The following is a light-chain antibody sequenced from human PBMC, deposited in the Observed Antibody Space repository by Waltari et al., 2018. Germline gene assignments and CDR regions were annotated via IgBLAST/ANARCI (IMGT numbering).Light chain of an antibody. J-gene: IGKJ3*01. CDR1: QDISNY. Sequence: DIQMTQSPSSLSAFVGDRVIMTCQASQDISNYLNRYQQKPGKAPKLLIRDASNLETGVPTRFSGSQSRTDFTLTISSLQPEDVGTYYCQRYDNLPIFAFGPGTKVEIK. V-gene: IGKV1-33*01. CDR2: DAS. CDR3: QRYDNLPIFA.